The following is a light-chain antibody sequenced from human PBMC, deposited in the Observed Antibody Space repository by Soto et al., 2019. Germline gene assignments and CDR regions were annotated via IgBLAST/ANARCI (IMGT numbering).Light chain of an antibody. CDR2: WAS. V-gene: IGKV4-1*01. Sequence: DIVMTQSPDSLAVSLGERATINCKSSQTVLYSSNDLAWYQQKPGHPPKLLIYWASTRESGVPDRFSGSGSGTDFTLTISSLQAEDVAIYYCQQYNTTPVTFGQGTKVEIK. CDR1: QTVLYSSND. J-gene: IGKJ1*01. CDR3: QQYNTTPVT.